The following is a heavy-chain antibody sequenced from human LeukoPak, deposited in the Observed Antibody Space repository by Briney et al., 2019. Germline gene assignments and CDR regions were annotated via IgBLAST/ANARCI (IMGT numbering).Heavy chain of an antibody. J-gene: IGHJ6*03. CDR1: GGSIFSYY. CDR3: ARHGYYYYMDV. Sequence: SETLSLTCTVSGGSIFSYYWSWFRQPPGKGREGIGYIYTSGSTNYDPSLKSRVIISIDTSKNQFSLKLSSVTAADTAVYYCARHGYYYYMDVWGKGTTVTVSS. CDR2: IYTSGST. V-gene: IGHV4-4*09.